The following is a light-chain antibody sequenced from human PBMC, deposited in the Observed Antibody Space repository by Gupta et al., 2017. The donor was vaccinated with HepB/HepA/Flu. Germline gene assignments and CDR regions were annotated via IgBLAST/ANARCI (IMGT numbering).Light chain of an antibody. CDR3: QVWDSSSDPYVV. Sequence: SYVLTQPPSVSVAPGKTARITCGGNNIGSKSVHWYQQKPGQAPVLVDYDDSDRPSGIPERFSGSNSGNTTTLTISRVEAGDEADYYCQVWDSSSDPYVVFGGGTKLTVL. V-gene: IGLV3-21*03. J-gene: IGLJ2*01. CDR2: DDS. CDR1: NIGSKS.